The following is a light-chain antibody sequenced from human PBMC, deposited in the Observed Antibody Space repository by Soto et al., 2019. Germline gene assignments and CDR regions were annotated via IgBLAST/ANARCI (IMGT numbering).Light chain of an antibody. J-gene: IGKJ1*01. Sequence: DIQMTQSPSSLSASVGVGITITCRASQTISIYLNWYQHKPGKAPKLLIYDASSLESGVPSRFGGSGSGTEFTLTISSLQPDDFATYYCQQYNSYPWTFGQGTKVDIK. V-gene: IGKV1-5*01. CDR1: QTISIY. CDR2: DAS. CDR3: QQYNSYPWT.